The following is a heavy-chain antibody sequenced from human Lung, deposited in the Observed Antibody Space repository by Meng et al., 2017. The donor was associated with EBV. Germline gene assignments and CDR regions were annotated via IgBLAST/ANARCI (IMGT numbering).Heavy chain of an antibody. V-gene: IGHV4-34*01. CDR3: ARGGWSSSWGN. D-gene: IGHD6-13*01. Sequence: QGQLQRWGAGLLKPSETLSLTCAVYGGSFSGYYWSWIRQPPGKGLEWIGEINHSGSTNYNPSLKSRVTISVDTSKNQFSLKLSSVTAADTAVYYCARGGWSSSWGNWGQGTLVTVSS. J-gene: IGHJ4*02. CDR2: INHSGST. CDR1: GGSFSGYY.